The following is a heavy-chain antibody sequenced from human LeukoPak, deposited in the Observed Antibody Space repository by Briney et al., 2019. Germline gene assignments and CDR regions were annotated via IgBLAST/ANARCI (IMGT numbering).Heavy chain of an antibody. CDR1: GYTFTSYY. D-gene: IGHD3-10*01. CDR2: INPSGGST. CDR3: AREIDRITMVRGDGYFDY. Sequence: GASVKVSCKASGYTFTSYYMHGVRQAPGQGLEWMGIINPSGGSTSYAQKFQGRVTMTRDMSTSTVYMELSSLRSEDTAVYYCAREIDRITMVRGDGYFDYWGQGTLVTVSS. J-gene: IGHJ4*02. V-gene: IGHV1-46*01.